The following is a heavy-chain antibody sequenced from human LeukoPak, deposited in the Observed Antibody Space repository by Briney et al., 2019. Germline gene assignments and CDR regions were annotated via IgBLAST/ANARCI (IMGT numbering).Heavy chain of an antibody. CDR1: GYTFTSYG. Sequence: GASVKVSCKASGYTFTSYGISWVRQAPGQGLEWMGWISAYNGNTNYAQKLQGRVTMTTDTSTSTAYMELRSLRSDDTAVYYCTYHMTTVTWWFDPWGQGTLVTVSS. V-gene: IGHV1-18*01. CDR2: ISAYNGNT. J-gene: IGHJ5*02. D-gene: IGHD4-17*01. CDR3: TYHMTTVTWWFDP.